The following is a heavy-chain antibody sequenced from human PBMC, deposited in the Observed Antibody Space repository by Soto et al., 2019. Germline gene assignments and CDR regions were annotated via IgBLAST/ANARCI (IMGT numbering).Heavy chain of an antibody. V-gene: IGHV4-31*03. J-gene: IGHJ4*02. CDR1: GDSFSSGGYY. CDR2: IYYSGST. Sequence: QVQLQESGPGLVKPSQTLSLICTVSGDSFSSGGYYWSWIRQYPGKGLEWIGYIYYSGSTYYNPSLKSRVTISLDTSKNQFSLKLSSVTAADTAVYYCARDKEGVDYWGQGTLVTVSS. D-gene: IGHD3-16*01. CDR3: ARDKEGVDY.